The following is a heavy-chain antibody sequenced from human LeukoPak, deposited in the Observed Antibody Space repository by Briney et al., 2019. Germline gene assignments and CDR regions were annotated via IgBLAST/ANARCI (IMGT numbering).Heavy chain of an antibody. CDR1: GYTFTSYY. CDR2: INPSGGST. D-gene: IGHD3-16*02. CDR3: ARAYYDYVWGSYRPNPLDY. Sequence: GASVKVSCKASGYTFTSYYMHWVRQAPGQGLEWMGIINPSGGSTSYAQKFQGRVTMTRDTSTSTAYMELRSLRSDDTAVYYCARAYYDYVWGSYRPNPLDYWGQGTLVTVSS. V-gene: IGHV1-46*01. J-gene: IGHJ4*02.